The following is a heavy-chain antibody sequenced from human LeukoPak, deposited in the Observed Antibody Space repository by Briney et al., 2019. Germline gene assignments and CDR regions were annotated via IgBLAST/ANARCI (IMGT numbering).Heavy chain of an antibody. V-gene: IGHV1-24*01. J-gene: IGHJ4*02. CDR2: FDPEDGET. CDR3: LTVLYGHPWNPVGGGGL. Sequence: ASVKVSCKISGYALTELSMHWVRQAPGKGLEWMGGFDPEDGETIYAQKYQGRVTLTEDTSTDTSYLELSSLTSEDTAVYYCLTVLYGHPWNPVGGGGLWGQGTLVTVSS. CDR1: GYALTELS. D-gene: IGHD1-1*01.